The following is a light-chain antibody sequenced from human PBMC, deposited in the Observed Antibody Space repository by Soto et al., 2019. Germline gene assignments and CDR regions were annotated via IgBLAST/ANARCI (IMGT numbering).Light chain of an antibody. V-gene: IGLV2-14*03. Sequence: QPVLNQPASLSGSPGQSITISCTRTSSDVGGNKYVSWYQHYPGKAPKLMICDVSNRPSGVSNRFSGSKSGNTASLTISGLQAEDEADYYCSAFTGTTYVFGTGTKVTVL. CDR2: DVS. CDR3: SAFTGTTYV. CDR1: SSDVGGNKY. J-gene: IGLJ1*01.